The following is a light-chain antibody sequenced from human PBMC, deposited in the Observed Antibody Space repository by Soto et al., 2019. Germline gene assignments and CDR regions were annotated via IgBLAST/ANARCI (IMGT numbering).Light chain of an antibody. V-gene: IGKV1-5*03. CDR1: QSIGTW. J-gene: IGKJ1*01. CDR3: QQYNSYST. Sequence: DIQMTQSPSTLSASVGDRVTITCRASQSIGTWLAWYQQKPGKAPKLLIYKASSLESGVPSRFSGSASGTEFTLTISSLQPDDFATYYCQQYNSYSTFGQGTKVEIK. CDR2: KAS.